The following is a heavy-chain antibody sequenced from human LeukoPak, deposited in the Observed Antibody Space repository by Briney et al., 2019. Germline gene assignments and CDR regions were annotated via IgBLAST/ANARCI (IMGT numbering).Heavy chain of an antibody. V-gene: IGHV1-69*05. Sequence: SVKVSCKASGDTFSSYAVTWVRQAPGQGLEWMGGFIPMFGTADYGQKFQDRVSITMDESSTTTYIEVSSLTSEDTAVYYCARVKLGRPYGSTGDFYNMDVWGKGTTVTVSS. J-gene: IGHJ6*03. CDR1: GDTFSSYA. CDR2: FIPMFGTA. D-gene: IGHD3-10*01. CDR3: ARVKLGRPYGSTGDFYNMDV.